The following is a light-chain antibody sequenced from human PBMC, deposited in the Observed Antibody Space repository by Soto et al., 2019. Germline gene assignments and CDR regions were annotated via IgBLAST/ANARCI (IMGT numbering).Light chain of an antibody. V-gene: IGKV4-1*01. CDR3: QQYYSSPWT. CDR1: QSVLYSSNKKNY. CDR2: WAS. Sequence: DIVMTQSPDSLAVSLGERATINCKSSQSVLYSSNKKNYLAWYQQKAGQPPKLLIDWASARESGVPDRFSGGGSGTDFTLTISSLQAEDVAVYYCQQYYSSPWTFGQGTRWIS. J-gene: IGKJ1*01.